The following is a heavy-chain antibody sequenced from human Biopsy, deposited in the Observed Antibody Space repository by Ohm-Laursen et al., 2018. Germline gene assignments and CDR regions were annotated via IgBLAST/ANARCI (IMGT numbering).Heavy chain of an antibody. V-gene: IGHV3-23*01. J-gene: IGHJ4*02. CDR3: AKDQGYYYDRSVYYYFDY. CDR2: ITSSGDTT. D-gene: IGHD3-22*01. CDR1: GFTFSSYA. Sequence: GSLRLSCAATGFTFSSYAMSWVRQAPGKGLEWVSAITSSGDTTYYSDSVKGRFTISRDSSKNTLHLQMNSLRAEDTAVYYCAKDQGYYYDRSVYYYFDYWAREPWSPSPQ.